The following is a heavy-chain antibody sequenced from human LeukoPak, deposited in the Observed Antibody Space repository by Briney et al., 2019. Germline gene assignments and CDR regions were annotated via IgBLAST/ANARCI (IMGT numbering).Heavy chain of an antibody. CDR3: AKDRDCSITSCYADWFDP. J-gene: IGHJ5*02. D-gene: IGHD2-2*01. Sequence: GGALRLSCAASGFTFDDYVMHWVRQAPGKGPEWVSLISGDGDTTYYADSLRGRFTTSRDNSKNSLYLQMNNLKTENTALYYCAKDRDCSITSCYADWFDPWCQGTLVTVSA. CDR2: ISGDGDTT. V-gene: IGHV3-43*02. CDR1: GFTFDDYV.